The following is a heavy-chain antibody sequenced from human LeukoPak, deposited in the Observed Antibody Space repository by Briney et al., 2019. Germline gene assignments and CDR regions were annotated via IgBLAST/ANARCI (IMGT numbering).Heavy chain of an antibody. CDR2: IEQDGSEK. D-gene: IGHD1-14*01. Sequence: PGGSLRLSCAVYGFTSSSYWMSWVRQAPGKGLEWVANIEQDGSEKYYVDSVKGRFTISRDNAKNSLYLQMNSLRAEDTAVYYCAREPLFRWPRWLYYYYYMDVWGKGTTVTVSS. CDR3: AREPLFRWPRWLYYYYYMDV. V-gene: IGHV3-7*01. J-gene: IGHJ6*03. CDR1: GFTSSSYW.